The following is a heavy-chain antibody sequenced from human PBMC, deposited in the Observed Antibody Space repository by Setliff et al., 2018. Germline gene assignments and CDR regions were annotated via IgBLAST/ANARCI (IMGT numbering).Heavy chain of an antibody. CDR1: GGSISNYY. CDR2: IYTSGST. V-gene: IGHV4-59*08. Sequence: ASETLSLTCTVSGGSISNYYWSWFRQPPGKGLEWIGYIYTSGSTYYSPSLKSRVTISVDTSKNQFSLKLSSVTAADTAVYYCARHKVIKKEFIRLTWFDPWGQGTPVTVSS. J-gene: IGHJ5*02. CDR3: ARHKVIKKEFIRLTWFDP. D-gene: IGHD3-10*01.